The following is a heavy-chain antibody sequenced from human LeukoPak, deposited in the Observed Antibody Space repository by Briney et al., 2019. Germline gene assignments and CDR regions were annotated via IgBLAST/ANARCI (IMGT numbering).Heavy chain of an antibody. V-gene: IGHV4-31*11. D-gene: IGHD6-13*01. CDR1: GGSFSGYY. CDR2: IYYSGST. CDR3: ATYSSSWWFYFDY. J-gene: IGHJ4*02. Sequence: SETLSLTCAVYGGSFSGYYWSWIRQHPGKGLEWIGYIYYSGSTYYNPSLKSRVTISVDTSKNQFSLKLSSVTAADTAVYYCATYSSSWWFYFDYWGQGTLVTVSS.